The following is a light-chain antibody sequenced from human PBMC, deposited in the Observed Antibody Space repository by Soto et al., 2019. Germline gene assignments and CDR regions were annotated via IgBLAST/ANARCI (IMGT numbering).Light chain of an antibody. CDR2: DVV. CDR1: SSDVGGYDF. Sequence: QSALTQPASVSGSLGQSITISCTGTSSDVGGYDFVSWYQQHPGKAPKLIIFDVVNRPSGVSDRFSASKSGNTATLTISGLQAEDEAEYYCSSYSSSTPYAVFGGGTQLTVL. V-gene: IGLV2-14*01. CDR3: SSYSSSTPYAV. J-gene: IGLJ7*01.